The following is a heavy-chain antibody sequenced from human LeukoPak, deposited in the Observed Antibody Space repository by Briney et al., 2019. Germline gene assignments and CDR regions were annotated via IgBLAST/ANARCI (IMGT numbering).Heavy chain of an antibody. CDR1: GFTFSTYN. CDR2: ISSSSNTI. CDR3: ARGVRYDSSGTRPDY. V-gene: IGHV3-48*01. J-gene: IGHJ4*02. Sequence: GGSLRLSCAASGFTFSTYNMNWVRQAPGKGREWVSYISSSSNTIYYADSVKGRFTISRDNAKNSLYLQMNSLRAEDTAMYYCARGVRYDSSGTRPDYWGQGTLVTVSS. D-gene: IGHD3-22*01.